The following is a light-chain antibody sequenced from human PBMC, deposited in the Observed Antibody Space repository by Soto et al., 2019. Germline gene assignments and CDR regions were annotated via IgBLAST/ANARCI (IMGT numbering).Light chain of an antibody. V-gene: IGKV3-20*01. CDR1: QSVSSSY. CDR3: QQYNNRPPGAT. Sequence: EVVLTQSPGTLSLSPGERGTLSCRASQSVSSSYLAWYQQKPGQAPRLLIYGASSRATGTPDRFSGSGFGTQFTLTISRLEPEDSAVYYCQQYNNRPPGATFGPGTKVEIK. J-gene: IGKJ3*01. CDR2: GAS.